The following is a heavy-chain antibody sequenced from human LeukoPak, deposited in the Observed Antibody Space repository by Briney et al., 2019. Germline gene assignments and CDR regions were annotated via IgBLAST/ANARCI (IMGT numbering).Heavy chain of an antibody. CDR3: ARDVRLGSVSHFDY. Sequence: ASVNVSCKASGYTFTSYYMHWVRQAPGQGLEGMGIINPSGGSTSYAQKFQGRVTMNRDTSTSTVYMELSSLRSEDTALYYCARDVRLGSVSHFDYWGQGTLVTVSS. CDR1: GYTFTSYY. V-gene: IGHV1-46*01. CDR2: INPSGGST. J-gene: IGHJ4*02. D-gene: IGHD2-15*01.